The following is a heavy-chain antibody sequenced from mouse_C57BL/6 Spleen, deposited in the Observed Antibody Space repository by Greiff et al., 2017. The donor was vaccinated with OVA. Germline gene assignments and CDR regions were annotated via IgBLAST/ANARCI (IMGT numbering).Heavy chain of an antibody. CDR1: GFTFSNYW. J-gene: IGHJ1*03. Sequence: EVMLVESGGGLVQPGGSLKLSCVASGFTFSNYWMNWVRQSPEKGLEWVAQIRLKSDNYATHYAESVKGRFTISRDDSKSSVYLQMNNLRAEDTGIYYCTVEQGYFDVWGTGTTVTVSS. CDR3: TVEQGYFDV. V-gene: IGHV6-3*01. CDR2: IRLKSDNYAT.